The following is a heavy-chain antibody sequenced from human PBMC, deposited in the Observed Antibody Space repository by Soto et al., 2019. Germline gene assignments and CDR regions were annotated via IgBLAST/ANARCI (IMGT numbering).Heavy chain of an antibody. D-gene: IGHD6-6*01. V-gene: IGHV4-59*01. CDR2: IYYSGST. CDR3: VRGISSSWPVYYYYFLDV. Sequence: SETLSLTCTVSGGSISSYYWSWIRQPPGKGLEWIGYIYYSGSTNYNPSLKSRVTISVDTSKNQFSLKLSSVTAADTAVYYCVRGISSSWPVYYYYFLDVWGKGTTVTVSS. CDR1: GGSISSYY. J-gene: IGHJ6*03.